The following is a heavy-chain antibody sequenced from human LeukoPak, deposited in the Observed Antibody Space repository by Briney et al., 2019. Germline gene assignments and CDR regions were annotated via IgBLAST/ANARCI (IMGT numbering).Heavy chain of an antibody. CDR3: ASLVGGYYPPVEAFDV. Sequence: GGSLSLSCAASGFSFRHCWMHWVRQPPGEELASVSRINGDGNTTNYADSVRGRFTISRDNAKNTLYLQMNSLRADDSAVYFCASLVGGYYPPVEAFDVWGQGTMVTVSS. CDR2: INGDGNTT. J-gene: IGHJ3*01. CDR1: GFSFRHCW. D-gene: IGHD3-3*01. V-gene: IGHV3-74*01.